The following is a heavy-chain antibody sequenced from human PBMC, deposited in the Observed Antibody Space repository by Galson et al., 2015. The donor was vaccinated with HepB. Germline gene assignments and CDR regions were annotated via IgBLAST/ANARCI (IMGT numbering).Heavy chain of an antibody. CDR3: ARDDSTVTTSHNFDY. D-gene: IGHD4-17*01. V-gene: IGHV1-69*04. Sequence: SVKVSCKASGGTFSSYTISWVRQAPGQGLEWMGRIIPILGIANYAQKFQGRVTITADKSTSTAYMELSSLRSEDTAVYYCARDDSTVTTSHNFDYWGQGTLVTVSS. CDR2: IIPILGIA. CDR1: GGTFSSYT. J-gene: IGHJ4*02.